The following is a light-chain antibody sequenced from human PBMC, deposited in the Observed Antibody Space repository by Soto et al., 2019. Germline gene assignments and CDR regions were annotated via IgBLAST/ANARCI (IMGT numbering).Light chain of an antibody. V-gene: IGKV1-5*03. CDR2: KAS. J-gene: IGKJ2*01. Sequence: QSPSTLSASVGDRVTITCRASQSISNWLAWYQQKPGKAPKLLIYKASSLESGVPSRFSGSGSGTEFTLTISSLQPDDFATYYCQEYNTYSYTFGQGTKVDIK. CDR1: QSISNW. CDR3: QEYNTYSYT.